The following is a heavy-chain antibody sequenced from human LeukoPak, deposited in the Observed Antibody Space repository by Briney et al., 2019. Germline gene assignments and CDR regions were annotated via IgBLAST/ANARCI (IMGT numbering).Heavy chain of an antibody. CDR3: ARGPARSIAVRGWFDP. D-gene: IGHD6-6*01. CDR2: MNPNSGNT. J-gene: IGHJ5*02. Sequence: ASVKVSCKASGYTFTNYDINWVRQATGQGLEWMGWMNPNSGNTGNAQKFQGRFTMTRNTSISTAYMELSSLRSEDTAVYYCARGPARSIAVRGWFDPWGQGTLVTVSS. V-gene: IGHV1-8*01. CDR1: GYTFTNYD.